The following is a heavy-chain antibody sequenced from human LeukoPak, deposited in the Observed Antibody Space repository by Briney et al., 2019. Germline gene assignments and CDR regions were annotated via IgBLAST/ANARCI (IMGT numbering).Heavy chain of an antibody. J-gene: IGHJ4*02. Sequence: GGSLRLSCAASGFTVSSNYMSWVRQAPGKGLEWVSVIYSGGSTYYADSVKGRFTISRDNSKNTLYLQMNSLRAEDTAVYYCARDLLDPLPKYWGQGTLVTVSS. V-gene: IGHV3-66*01. CDR2: IYSGGST. CDR1: GFTVSSNY. CDR3: ARDLLDPLPKY.